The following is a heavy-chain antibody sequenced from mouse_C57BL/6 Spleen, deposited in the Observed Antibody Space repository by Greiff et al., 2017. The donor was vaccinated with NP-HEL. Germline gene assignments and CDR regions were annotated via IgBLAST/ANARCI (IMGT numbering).Heavy chain of an antibody. CDR1: GFNIKDYY. V-gene: IGHV14-1*01. Sequence: EVQLQQSGAELVRPGASVKLSCTASGFNIKDYYMHWVKQRPEQGLEWIGRIDPEDGDTEYAPKFQGKATMTADTSSNPAYLQLSSLTSEDTAVYYCTKSRTYDNWYFDVWGTRTTVTVSS. CDR3: TKSRTYDNWYFDV. J-gene: IGHJ1*03. CDR2: IDPEDGDT. D-gene: IGHD2-3*01.